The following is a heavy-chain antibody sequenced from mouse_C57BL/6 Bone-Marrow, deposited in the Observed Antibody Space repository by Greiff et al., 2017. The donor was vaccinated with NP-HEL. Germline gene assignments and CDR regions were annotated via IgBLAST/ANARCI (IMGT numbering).Heavy chain of an antibody. CDR1: GYTFTDYY. J-gene: IGHJ4*01. D-gene: IGHD2-10*01. CDR3: YGNYEAMDY. V-gene: IGHV1-84*01. Sequence: VVESGPELVKPGASVKISCKASGYTFTDYYINWVKQRPGQGLEWIGWIYPGSGNTKYNEKFKGKATLTVDTSSSTAYMQLSSLTSEDSAVYPYYGNYEAMDYWGQGTSVTVSS. CDR2: IYPGSGNT.